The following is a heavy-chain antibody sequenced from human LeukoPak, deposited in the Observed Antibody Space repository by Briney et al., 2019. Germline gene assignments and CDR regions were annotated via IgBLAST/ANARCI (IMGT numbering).Heavy chain of an antibody. V-gene: IGHV1-3*04. D-gene: IGHD5-18*01. Sequence: GASVTVSCKASGYTFTSYTIHWVRQAPGQRLEWMGWISTGNGNTEYSQKFQGRVTVTTDTSASTAYMELSSLRSEHTAVYYCARCGYSDAWSCDHWGQGTLVTVSS. CDR3: ARCGYSDAWSCDH. CDR2: ISTGNGNT. CDR1: GYTFTSYT. J-gene: IGHJ5*02.